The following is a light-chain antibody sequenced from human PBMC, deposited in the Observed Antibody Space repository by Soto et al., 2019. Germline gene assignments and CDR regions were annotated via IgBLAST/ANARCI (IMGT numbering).Light chain of an antibody. Sequence: QAVVTQAPSFSVSPGGTVTLTCGLSSGSVSTTYYPSWHQQTPGLAPRTLIYSTNIRSSGVPDRFSGSILGNKAALTITGAQADDESDYYCVLYMGSGIWVFGGGTKLTVL. CDR3: VLYMGSGIWV. V-gene: IGLV8-61*01. CDR2: STN. J-gene: IGLJ3*02. CDR1: SGSVSTTYY.